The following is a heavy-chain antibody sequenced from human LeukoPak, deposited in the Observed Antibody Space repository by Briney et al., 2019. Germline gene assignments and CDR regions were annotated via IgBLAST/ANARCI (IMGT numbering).Heavy chain of an antibody. Sequence: GGSLRLSCAASGFTFSSYGMHWVRQAPGKGLEWVAVIWYDGSNKYYADSVKGRFTISRDNSKNTLYLQMNSLRAEDTAVYYCASQYSSSWSFDYWGQGTLVTVSS. CDR1: GFTFSSYG. CDR2: IWYDGSNK. CDR3: ASQYSSSWSFDY. V-gene: IGHV3-33*01. D-gene: IGHD6-13*01. J-gene: IGHJ4*02.